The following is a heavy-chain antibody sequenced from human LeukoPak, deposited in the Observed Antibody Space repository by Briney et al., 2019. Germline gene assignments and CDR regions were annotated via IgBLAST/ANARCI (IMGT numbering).Heavy chain of an antibody. V-gene: IGHV4-39*07. Sequence: PSETLSLTCTVSGGSISSSSYYWGWIRQPPGKGLEWIGSIYYSGSTYYNPSLKSRVTISIDTSKNQFSLKLSSVTAADTAVYYCARHDSQRDWFDPWGQGTLVTVSS. CDR3: ARHDSQRDWFDP. J-gene: IGHJ5*02. D-gene: IGHD2-21*02. CDR1: GGSISSSSYY. CDR2: IYYSGST.